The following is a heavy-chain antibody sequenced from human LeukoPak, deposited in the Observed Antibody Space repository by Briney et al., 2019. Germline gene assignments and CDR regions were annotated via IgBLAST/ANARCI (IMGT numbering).Heavy chain of an antibody. CDR3: ARDFGARGWFDY. Sequence: GGSLRLSCAASGFTFSSYSMHWVRQARGKGLEWISYISSVHNTIYYADSVKGRFTISRDNAKNSLYLQMNSLRAEDTAVYYCARDFGARGWFDYWGQGTLVTVSS. J-gene: IGHJ4*02. V-gene: IGHV3-48*01. CDR2: ISSVHNTI. CDR1: GFTFSSYS. D-gene: IGHD6-19*01.